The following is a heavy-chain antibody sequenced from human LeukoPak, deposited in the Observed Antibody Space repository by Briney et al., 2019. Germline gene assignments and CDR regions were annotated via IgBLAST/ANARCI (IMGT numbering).Heavy chain of an antibody. CDR2: IIPIFGTA. V-gene: IGHV1-69*05. CDR1: GGTFSSYA. J-gene: IGHJ4*02. CDR3: ASYHYSNYYFDY. D-gene: IGHD4-11*01. Sequence: EASVKVSCKASGGTFSSYAISWVRQAPGQGLEWMGGIIPIFGTANYAQKFQGRVTITTDESTSTAYMELSSLRSEDTAVYYCASYHYSNYYFDYWGQGTLVTVSS.